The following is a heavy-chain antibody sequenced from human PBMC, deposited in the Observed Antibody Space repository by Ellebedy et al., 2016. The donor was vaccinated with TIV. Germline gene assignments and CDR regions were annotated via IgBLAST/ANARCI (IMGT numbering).Heavy chain of an antibody. J-gene: IGHJ5*02. CDR2: MQPGSGNT. D-gene: IGHD3-10*01. CDR1: GYTFTSYH. CDR3: TVGLFDP. V-gene: IGHV1-8*01. Sequence: AASVKVSCKPSGYTFTSYHIHRVAQAPRQGPAYLGWMQPGSGNTGYAQKFEGRVTMTRDTSTGTAYMELNSLRSEDPAVYYSTVGLFDPWGEGTLVTVSS.